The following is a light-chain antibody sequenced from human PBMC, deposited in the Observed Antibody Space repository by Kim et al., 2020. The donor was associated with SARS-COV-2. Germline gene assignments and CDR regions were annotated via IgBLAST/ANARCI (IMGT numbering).Light chain of an antibody. CDR1: SSNIGKTY. CDR2: ANS. Sequence: GQTVTISCSGGSSNIGKTYVYWYQQLPGTAPRLLIYANSQRPSGVPDRFSGSKSGTSASLAISGLRSEDEADYYCSGWDETLSARVFGGGTKLTVL. J-gene: IGLJ3*02. CDR3: SGWDETLSARV. V-gene: IGLV1-47*02.